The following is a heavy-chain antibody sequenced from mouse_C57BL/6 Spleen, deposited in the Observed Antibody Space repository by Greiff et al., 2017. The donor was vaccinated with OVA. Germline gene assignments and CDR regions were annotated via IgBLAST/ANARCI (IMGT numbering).Heavy chain of an antibody. CDR3: ARGTYFEV. J-gene: IGHJ1*03. CDR1: GFTFSDYG. D-gene: IGHD3-3*01. V-gene: IGHV5-17*01. CDR2: ISSGSSTI. Sequence: EVKLVESGGGLVKPGGSLKLSCAASGFTFSDYGMHWVRQAPEKGLEWVAYISSGSSTIYYADTVKGLFTISRDNTKNTLYLQMTSLRSEDTAMYYCARGTYFEVWGTGTTVTASS.